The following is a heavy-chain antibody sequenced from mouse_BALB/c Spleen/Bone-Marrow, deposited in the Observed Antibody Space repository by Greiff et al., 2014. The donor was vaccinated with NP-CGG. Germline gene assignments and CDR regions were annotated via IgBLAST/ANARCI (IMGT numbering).Heavy chain of an antibody. D-gene: IGHD2-3*01. CDR1: GFDFSRYW. V-gene: IGHV4-1*02. CDR3: AGNGYYGWIAY. CDR2: INPASSTI. J-gene: IGHJ3*01. Sequence: VQLKESGGGLVQPGGSLKLSCAASGFDFSRYWMTWVRQAPGKGLEWIGEINPASSTINYTPSLKDKFIISRDNAKNTLYLQMNKVRSEDTALYYCAGNGYYGWIAYWGQGTLVTVSA.